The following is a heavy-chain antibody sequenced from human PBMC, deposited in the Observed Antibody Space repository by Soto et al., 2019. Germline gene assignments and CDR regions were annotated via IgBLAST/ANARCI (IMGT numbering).Heavy chain of an antibody. Sequence: EVQLVESGGGFIYPGGSLRLSCAASGLTISNAWMNWVRQAPGKGLEWVGRIKTNTEGVTTDYAAAVKGRFTVSRDVSKNTLYLQMGSLKTEDTAVYYCTTGSVEGVWGQGTTVTVSS. V-gene: IGHV3-15*07. J-gene: IGHJ6*02. CDR2: IKTNTEGVTT. D-gene: IGHD2-15*01. CDR3: TTGSVEGV. CDR1: GLTISNAW.